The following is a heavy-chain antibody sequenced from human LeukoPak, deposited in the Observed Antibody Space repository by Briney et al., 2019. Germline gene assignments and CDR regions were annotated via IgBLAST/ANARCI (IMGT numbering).Heavy chain of an antibody. D-gene: IGHD4-17*01. CDR3: AKDQFTVTTRDYYYGMDV. Sequence: RGSLRLSCAASGFTFSSYAMSWVRQAPGKGLEWVSAISGSGGSTYYADSVKGRFTISRDNSKNTLYLQMNSLRAEDTAVYYCAKDQFTVTTRDYYYGMDVWGQGTTVTVSS. V-gene: IGHV3-23*01. J-gene: IGHJ6*02. CDR1: GFTFSSYA. CDR2: ISGSGGST.